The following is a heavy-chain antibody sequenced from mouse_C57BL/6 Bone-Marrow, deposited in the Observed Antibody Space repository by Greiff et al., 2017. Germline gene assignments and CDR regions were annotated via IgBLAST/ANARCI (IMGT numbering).Heavy chain of an antibody. Sequence: VQLKESGPVLVKPGASVKMSCKASGYTFTDYYMNWVKQSHGKSLEWIGVINPYNGGTSYNQKFKGKATLTVDKSSSTAYMELNSLTSEDSAVYYCARWGVVATYYFGYWGQGTTLTVSS. V-gene: IGHV1-19*01. CDR3: ARWGVVATYYFGY. CDR1: GYTFTDYY. D-gene: IGHD1-1*01. J-gene: IGHJ2*01. CDR2: INPYNGGT.